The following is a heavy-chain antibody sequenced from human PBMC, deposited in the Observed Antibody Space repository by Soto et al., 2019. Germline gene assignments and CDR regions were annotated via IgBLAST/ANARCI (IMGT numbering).Heavy chain of an antibody. D-gene: IGHD2-2*01. CDR1: GGSIISGDYY. J-gene: IGHJ5*02. Sequence: SETLSLTCTVSGGSIISGDYYFGWIRQPPWKGLEWIGYIYYSGSTYYNPSLKSRVTISVDTSKNQFSLKLSSVTAADTAVYYCARVCSSTSCYYARNNWFDPWGQGTLVTVSS. CDR3: ARVCSSTSCYYARNNWFDP. CDR2: IYYSGST. V-gene: IGHV4-30-4*01.